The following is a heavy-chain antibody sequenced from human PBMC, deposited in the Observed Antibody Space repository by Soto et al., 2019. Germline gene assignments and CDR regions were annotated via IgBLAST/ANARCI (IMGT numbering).Heavy chain of an antibody. V-gene: IGHV3-53*01. D-gene: IGHD3-10*01. Sequence: PGGSLKLSCAASGFTVSSNYMSWVRQAPGKGLEWVSVINSGGSTYYADSVKGRFTISRDNSKNTLYLQMNSLRAEDTAVYYCARDGDYYGSGESYWGQGTLVTVS. CDR1: GFTVSSNY. CDR2: INSGGST. CDR3: ARDGDYYGSGESY. J-gene: IGHJ4*02.